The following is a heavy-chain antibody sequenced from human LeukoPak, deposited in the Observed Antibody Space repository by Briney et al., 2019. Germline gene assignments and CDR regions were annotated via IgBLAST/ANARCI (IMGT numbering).Heavy chain of an antibody. J-gene: IGHJ4*02. Sequence: SETLSLTCIVSGYSISSGYYWGWIRQPPGKGLEWIGSIYHSGSTHYSPSLKSRVTISVDTSKNQFSLKLSSVTAADTAVYYCARVSGLITFDYWGQGTLVTVSS. CDR3: ARVSGLITFDY. CDR2: IYHSGST. D-gene: IGHD2-15*01. CDR1: GYSISSGYY. V-gene: IGHV4-38-2*02.